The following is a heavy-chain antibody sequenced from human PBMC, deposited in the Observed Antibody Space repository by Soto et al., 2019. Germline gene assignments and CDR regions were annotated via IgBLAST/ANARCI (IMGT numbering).Heavy chain of an antibody. Sequence: QVQLVQSGGEVKKPGASVKVSCKASGYTFTNYGISWVRQAPGQGLEWMGWINVYNGNTKYAQKVQGRVTMTTDTSTSTAYMELRSLRSDDKAVYYCARGVGSGSYYNQYNWFDPWGQGPLVTVSS. CDR1: GYTFTNYG. V-gene: IGHV1-18*01. D-gene: IGHD3-10*01. CDR3: ARGVGSGSYYNQYNWFDP. J-gene: IGHJ5*02. CDR2: INVYNGNT.